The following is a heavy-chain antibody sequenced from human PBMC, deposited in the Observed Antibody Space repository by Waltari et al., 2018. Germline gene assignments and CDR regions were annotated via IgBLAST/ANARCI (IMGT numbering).Heavy chain of an antibody. Sequence: QVHLVQSGAEVKKPGSSWKVSCTESGGKFGRYAITGVRQAPGQGLEWMGGLIPIFGAPNYAQRFQGRVTITADESTSTVYMELSSLKSEDTALYFCARRQLGGPLDPWGQGTLVIVSS. J-gene: IGHJ5*02. V-gene: IGHV1-69*12. D-gene: IGHD1-1*01. CDR1: GGKFGRYA. CDR2: LIPIFGAP. CDR3: ARRQLGGPLDP.